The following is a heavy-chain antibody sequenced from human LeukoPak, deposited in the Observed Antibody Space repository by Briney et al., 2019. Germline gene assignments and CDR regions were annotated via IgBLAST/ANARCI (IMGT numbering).Heavy chain of an antibody. Sequence: PGGSLRLSCAASGFTFSSYWMSWVRQAPGKGLEWVANIKQDGSEKYYVDPVKGRSTISRDNAKNSLYLQMNSLRAEDTAVYYCARGEEYFDWLLYPQGYFDYWGQGTLVTVSS. CDR2: IKQDGSEK. CDR1: GFTFSSYW. V-gene: IGHV3-7*01. D-gene: IGHD3-9*01. J-gene: IGHJ4*02. CDR3: ARGEEYFDWLLYPQGYFDY.